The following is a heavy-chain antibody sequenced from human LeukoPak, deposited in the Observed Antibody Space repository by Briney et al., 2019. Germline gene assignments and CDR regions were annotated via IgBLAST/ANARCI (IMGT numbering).Heavy chain of an antibody. CDR2: IHPSGIF. V-gene: IGHV4-31*03. J-gene: IGHJ4*02. D-gene: IGHD6-6*01. CDR3: ATAKSIAACHT. Sequence: SETLSLTCTVSGASLSSGDQCWGCVRPRAGKCLEWIGCIHPSGIFNNNPSLEGRVSISIDTSKSQFSLRLMSVTATAPSVYDRATAKSIAACHTWGQGTLVTVSS. CDR1: GASLSSGDQC.